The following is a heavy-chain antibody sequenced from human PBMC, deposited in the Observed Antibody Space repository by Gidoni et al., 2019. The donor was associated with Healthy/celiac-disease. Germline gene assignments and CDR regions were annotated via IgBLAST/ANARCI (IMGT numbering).Heavy chain of an antibody. CDR3: ATYDILTGYYEDYYYGIDV. Sequence: QVQRMQSGAEVKKPGSSVKVSCKASGGTLHSYSDSWVRQAPGQGLEWMGWIIPIFGTANYAQKFQGRVTITADESTSTAYMELSSLRSEDTAVYYCATYDILTGYYEDYYYGIDVWGQGTMVTVSS. CDR1: GGTLHSYS. CDR2: IIPIFGTA. D-gene: IGHD3-9*01. V-gene: IGHV1-69*01. J-gene: IGHJ6*02.